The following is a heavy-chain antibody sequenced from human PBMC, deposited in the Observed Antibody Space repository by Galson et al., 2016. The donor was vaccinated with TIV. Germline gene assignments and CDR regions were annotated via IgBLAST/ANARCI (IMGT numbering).Heavy chain of an antibody. CDR3: ARGRVSAFDR. Sequence: CAISGDSVSRNGVAWNWIRQSPSRGLEWLGRTYYTSKWYNDYAVFVKSRITINPDTSRNQFSLQLNSVTPEDTAVYYCARGRVSAFDRWGRGPLVTVSS. CDR2: TYYTSKWYN. J-gene: IGHJ2*01. CDR1: GDSVSRNGVA. V-gene: IGHV6-1*01.